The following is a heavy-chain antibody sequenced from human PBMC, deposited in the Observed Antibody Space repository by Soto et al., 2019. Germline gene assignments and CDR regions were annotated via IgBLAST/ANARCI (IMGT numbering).Heavy chain of an antibody. J-gene: IGHJ6*03. Sequence: SETLSLTCVVSGGSLSDYFWSWIRQPPGMALEWIGEINHLGSINYNPSLKSRVTMSVDTSKNQFSLTLNSVTAADTATYYCARGGISHWAYFYYMDVWDRGTTVTVSS. V-gene: IGHV4-34*01. CDR1: GGSLSDYF. D-gene: IGHD2-21*01. CDR2: INHLGSI. CDR3: ARGGISHWAYFYYMDV.